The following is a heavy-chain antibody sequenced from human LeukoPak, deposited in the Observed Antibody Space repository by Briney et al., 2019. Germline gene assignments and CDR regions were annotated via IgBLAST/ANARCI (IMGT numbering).Heavy chain of an antibody. CDR2: ISSRGSSI. Sequence: GGSLRLSCAASGFTFSSSEMTWVRQAPGKGLEWVSYISSRGSSIYYADPVKGRFIISRDNAKNSLYLQMNSLRAEDTAVYYCARQPFGFHSWFDPWGQGTLVTVSS. J-gene: IGHJ5*02. CDR1: GFTFSSSE. D-gene: IGHD3-10*01. CDR3: ARQPFGFHSWFDP. V-gene: IGHV3-48*03.